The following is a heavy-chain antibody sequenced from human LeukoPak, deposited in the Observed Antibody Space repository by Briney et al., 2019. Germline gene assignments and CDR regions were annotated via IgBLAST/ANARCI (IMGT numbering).Heavy chain of an antibody. D-gene: IGHD3-10*01. Sequence: SETLSLTCTVSGGSISSYYWSWIRQPPGKGLEWIGEIYHSGNTNYNPSLKSRVTIPVDKSKNQFSLRLNSMTAADTAIYYCATVSTTMVRGLTYPLYYFDYWGQGTLVTLSS. CDR3: ATVSTTMVRGLTYPLYYFDY. J-gene: IGHJ4*02. CDR2: IYHSGNT. V-gene: IGHV4-59*12. CDR1: GGSISSYY.